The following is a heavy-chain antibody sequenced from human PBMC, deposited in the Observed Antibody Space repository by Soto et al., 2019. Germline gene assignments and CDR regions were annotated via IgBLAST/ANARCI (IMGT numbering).Heavy chain of an antibody. J-gene: IGHJ6*02. V-gene: IGHV5-51*01. CDR1: GYSFTSYW. CDR3: ARLGTVTIDDYGMDV. D-gene: IGHD4-17*01. Sequence: GESLKISCKGSGYSFTSYWIGWVRQMPGKGLEWMGIIYPGDSDTRYSPSFQGQVTISADKSISTAYLQWSSLKASDTAMYYCARLGTVTIDDYGMDVWGQGTTVTVSS. CDR2: IYPGDSDT.